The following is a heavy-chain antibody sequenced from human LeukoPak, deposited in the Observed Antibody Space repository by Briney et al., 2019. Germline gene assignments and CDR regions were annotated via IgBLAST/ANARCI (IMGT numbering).Heavy chain of an antibody. CDR2: IYYSGST. Sequence: SETLSLTCAVYGGSFSGYYWSWIRQPPGKGLEWIGYIYYSGSTSYNPSLKSRVTISVDTSKNQFSLKLSSVTAADTAVYYCARIYSSSYYYYYYYMDVWGKGTTVTVSS. D-gene: IGHD6-6*01. CDR1: GGSFSGYY. CDR3: ARIYSSSYYYYYYYMDV. V-gene: IGHV4-59*01. J-gene: IGHJ6*03.